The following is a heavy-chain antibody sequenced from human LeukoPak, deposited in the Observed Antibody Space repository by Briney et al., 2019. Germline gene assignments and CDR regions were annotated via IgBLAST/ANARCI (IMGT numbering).Heavy chain of an antibody. CDR2: IYHSGST. CDR3: ARDSRYFDWLPPRYYMDV. CDR1: GGSISSGGYY. J-gene: IGHJ6*03. V-gene: IGHV4-30-2*01. Sequence: SETPSLTCTVSGGSISSGGYYWSWIRQPPGKGLEWIGYIYHSGSTYYNPSLKSRVTISVDRSKNQFSLKLSSVTAADTAVYYCARDSRYFDWLPPRYYMDVWGKGTTVTVSS. D-gene: IGHD3-9*01.